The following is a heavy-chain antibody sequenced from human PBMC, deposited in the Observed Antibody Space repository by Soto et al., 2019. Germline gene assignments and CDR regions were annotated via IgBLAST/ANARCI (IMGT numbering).Heavy chain of an antibody. J-gene: IGHJ4*02. D-gene: IGHD6-19*01. CDR3: TRVSVAGPFDY. V-gene: IGHV1-46*03. CDR1: GYTFTNYY. CDR2: INPSGGST. Sequence: ASVKVSCKASGYTFTNYYLHWVRQAPGQGLEWMGIINPSGGSTSYAQKFQGRVTMTRDTSTSTVYMELSSLRSEDTAVYYCTRVSVAGPFDYWGQGTLVTVSS.